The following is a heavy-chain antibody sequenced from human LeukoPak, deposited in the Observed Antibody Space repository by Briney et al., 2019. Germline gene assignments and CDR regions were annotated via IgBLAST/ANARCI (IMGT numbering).Heavy chain of an antibody. Sequence: PGGSLRLSCAASGFTISSYAMSWIRQAPGKGLEWVSAISASGGSTYYADSVKGRFTISRDNSKNTLYLQMNSLRAEDTAVYYCANDRTGSGTPYYYYGMDVWGQGTTVTVSS. V-gene: IGHV3-23*01. CDR1: GFTISSYA. CDR2: ISASGGST. D-gene: IGHD2-8*02. J-gene: IGHJ6*02. CDR3: ANDRTGSGTPYYYYGMDV.